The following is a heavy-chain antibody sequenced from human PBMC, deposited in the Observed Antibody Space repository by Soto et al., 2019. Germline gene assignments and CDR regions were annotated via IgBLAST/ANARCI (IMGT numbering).Heavy chain of an antibody. V-gene: IGHV4-39*01. Sequence: QLQLQESGPGLVKPSETLSLTCTVSGGSISTNDHYWAWIRQPPGMGLDWIGSIHYNGSTYYNPPLKSRVAVSVDTARNQFSLNLISVTAADTAMYYCVRHLGNYGDWAFDYWGQGTLVTISS. CDR3: VRHLGNYGDWAFDY. CDR2: IHYNGST. CDR1: GGSISTNDHY. D-gene: IGHD4-17*01. J-gene: IGHJ4*02.